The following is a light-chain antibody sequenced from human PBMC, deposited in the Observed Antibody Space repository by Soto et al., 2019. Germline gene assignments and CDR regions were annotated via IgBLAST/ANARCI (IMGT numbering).Light chain of an antibody. CDR2: WAS. CDR1: QSVLYSSNNKNY. J-gene: IGKJ4*01. V-gene: IGKV4-1*01. CDR3: QQYYTNAPT. Sequence: DIVMTQSPDSLAVSLGERATINCKSSQSVLYSSNNKNYLAWYQQKPGQPPKLLIYWASTRESGVPDRFSGSGSGTDFTLIISSLQAEDVAVYYCQQYYTNAPTFGGGTKVGVK.